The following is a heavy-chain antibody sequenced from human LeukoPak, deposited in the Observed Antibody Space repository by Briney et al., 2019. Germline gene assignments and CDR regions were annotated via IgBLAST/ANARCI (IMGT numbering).Heavy chain of an antibody. Sequence: GESLKISCKGSGYSFTTYWIGWVRQMPGKGLEWMVIIYPGDSDTRYSPSFQGQVTISADKSINTAYLQWSSLKASDTAMYYCARHSANGGNCCDLDYWGQGTLVTVSS. CDR3: ARHSANGGNCCDLDY. J-gene: IGHJ4*02. V-gene: IGHV5-51*01. CDR2: IYPGDSDT. CDR1: GYSFTTYW. D-gene: IGHD2-15*01.